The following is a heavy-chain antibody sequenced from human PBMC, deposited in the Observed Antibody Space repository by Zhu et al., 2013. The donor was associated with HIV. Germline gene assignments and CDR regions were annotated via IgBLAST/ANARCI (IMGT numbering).Heavy chain of an antibody. CDR2: INPNSGGT. V-gene: IGHV1-2*02. J-gene: IGHJ4*02. CDR1: GYTFTDYY. D-gene: IGHD5-12*01. CDR3: VSGLGYYFRY. Sequence: QVQLVQSGAEVKKPGASVKVSCKASGYTFTDYYIHWVRQAPGQGLEWMGWINPNSGGTNYAQKFQGRVTMTRDTSISTAYMEVSRLRSDDAASYYCVSGLGYYFRYWGQGTLVTVSS.